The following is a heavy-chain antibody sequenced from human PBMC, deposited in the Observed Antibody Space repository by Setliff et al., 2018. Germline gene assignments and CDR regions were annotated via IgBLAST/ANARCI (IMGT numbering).Heavy chain of an antibody. J-gene: IGHJ3*02. V-gene: IGHV1-46*03. CDR1: GYTFTSSG. CDR2: INPSGGLT. Sequence: GASVKVSCKASGYTFTSSGISWVRQAPGQGLEWMGIINPSGGLTRYAQKFQGRVTMTRDTSTSTVYMEVSSLRSEDTAVYYCARDRYYNSWSGTSITAPHDAFDIWGQGTMVTVSS. CDR3: ARDRYYNSWSGTSITAPHDAFDI. D-gene: IGHD3-3*01.